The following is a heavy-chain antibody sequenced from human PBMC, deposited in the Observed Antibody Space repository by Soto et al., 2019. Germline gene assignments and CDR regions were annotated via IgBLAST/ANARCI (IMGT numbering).Heavy chain of an antibody. V-gene: IGHV5-51*01. CDR2: IYPGDSDT. CDR3: VRGDSSDYYTAAPADY. J-gene: IGHJ4*01. Sequence: GESLKISCRASGYSFINYWIGWVRQKPGKGLEWMGIIYPGDSDTKYSPSFQGQVTISADKSINTAYLQWRSLKASDTAIYFCVRGDSSDYYTAAPADYWGQGTLVTVSS. D-gene: IGHD3-22*01. CDR1: GYSFINYW.